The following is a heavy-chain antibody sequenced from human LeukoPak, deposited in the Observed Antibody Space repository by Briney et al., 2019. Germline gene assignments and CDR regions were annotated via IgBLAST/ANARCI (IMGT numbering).Heavy chain of an antibody. Sequence: SETLSLTCTVSAGSISNFYWHWIRQPAGKGLEWIGRIYPSGNTDYNPSLRSRVSISVDKSKNQFTLDLRSVTAADTAVYFCARVRMLGSSNWFDPWGQGTLVTVS. D-gene: IGHD1-26*01. CDR3: ARVRMLGSSNWFDP. CDR1: AGSISNFY. J-gene: IGHJ5*02. CDR2: IYPSGNT. V-gene: IGHV4-4*07.